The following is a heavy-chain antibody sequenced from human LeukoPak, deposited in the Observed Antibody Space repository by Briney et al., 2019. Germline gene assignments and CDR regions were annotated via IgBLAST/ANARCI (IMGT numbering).Heavy chain of an antibody. V-gene: IGHV3-23*01. D-gene: IGHD1-26*01. J-gene: IGHJ5*02. CDR1: GFTFSSSA. Sequence: GGSLRLSCAASGFTFSSSAMSWVRQDPGKGLEGVSAISGSGRGGSTYYADSVKGRFTISRDNSKNTVFLQMNSLRAEDTAIYYCAKSGSGSYSWGQGTLVTVSS. CDR2: ISGSGRGGST. CDR3: AKSGSGSYS.